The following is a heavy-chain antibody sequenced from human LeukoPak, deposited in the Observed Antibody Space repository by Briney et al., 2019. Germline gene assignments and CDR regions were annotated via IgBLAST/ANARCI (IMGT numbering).Heavy chain of an antibody. J-gene: IGHJ4*02. V-gene: IGHV3-7*01. Sequence: KTGGSLRLSCAASGFIFSSYWMSWVRQAPGKGLEWMANIKQDGSEKYYVDSVKGRFTISRDNAKNSLYLQMNSLRAEDTAVYYCARDGDTAMVLGYWGQGTLVTVSS. CDR1: GFIFSSYW. D-gene: IGHD5-18*01. CDR3: ARDGDTAMVLGY. CDR2: IKQDGSEK.